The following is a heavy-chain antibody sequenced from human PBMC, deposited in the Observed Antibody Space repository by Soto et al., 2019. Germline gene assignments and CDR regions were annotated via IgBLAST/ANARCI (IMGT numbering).Heavy chain of an antibody. J-gene: IGHJ5*01. CDR2: ISSSTSYV. D-gene: IGHD2-2*01. Sequence: EVQLVESGGGLVKPGGSLRLSCAASGFTFSRYGMNWVRQAPGKGLEWVSSISSSTSYVYYADSVKGRFSVSRDNAKKILYLEMYALRTEDTAVYXXXRDPSEGRVGNWFESWGQGTLVTVSS. CDR3: XRDPSEGRVGNWFES. CDR1: GFTFSRYG. V-gene: IGHV3-21*01.